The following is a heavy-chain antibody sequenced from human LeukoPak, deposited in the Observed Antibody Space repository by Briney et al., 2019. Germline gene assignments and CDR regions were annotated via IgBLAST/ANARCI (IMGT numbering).Heavy chain of an antibody. J-gene: IGHJ5*02. V-gene: IGHV4-39*01. CDR1: GGSISNNNYY. CDR2: IYYSGST. Sequence: SETLSLTCTVSGGSISNNNYYWDWIRQPPGKGLEWIGSIYYSGSTYYNPSLKSRVTISVDMSKNQFSLRLSSVTAADTAIYYCARRGYYYNNWFDPWGQGTLVIVSS. CDR3: ARRGYYYNNWFDP. D-gene: IGHD3-10*01.